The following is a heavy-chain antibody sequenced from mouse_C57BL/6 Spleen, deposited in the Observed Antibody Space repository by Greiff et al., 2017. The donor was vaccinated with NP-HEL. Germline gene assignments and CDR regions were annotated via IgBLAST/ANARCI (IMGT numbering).Heavy chain of an antibody. CDR2: IRLKSDNYAT. CDR1: GFTFSNYW. Sequence: EVKVEESGGGLVQPGGSMKLSCVASGFTFSNYWMNWVRQSPEKGLEWVAQIRLKSDNYATHYAESVKGRFTISRDDSKSSVYLQMNNLRAEDTGIYYCTGWGGYYPYYYAMDYWGQGTSVTVSS. D-gene: IGHD2-3*01. V-gene: IGHV6-3*01. J-gene: IGHJ4*01. CDR3: TGWGGYYPYYYAMDY.